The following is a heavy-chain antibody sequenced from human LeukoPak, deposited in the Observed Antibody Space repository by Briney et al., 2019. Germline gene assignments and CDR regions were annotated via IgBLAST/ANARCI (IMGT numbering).Heavy chain of an antibody. D-gene: IGHD4-17*01. J-gene: IGHJ4*02. CDR3: ARETGSAVGSTDFDY. CDR2: ISYDGSNK. Sequence: GGSLRLSCAASGFTFSSYAMHWVRQAPGKGLEWVAVISYDGSNKYYADSVKGRFSISRDNSRNTQNSQMSSLRVEDTAVYYCARETGSAVGSTDFDYWGQGTLVTVSS. CDR1: GFTFSSYA. V-gene: IGHV3-30-3*01.